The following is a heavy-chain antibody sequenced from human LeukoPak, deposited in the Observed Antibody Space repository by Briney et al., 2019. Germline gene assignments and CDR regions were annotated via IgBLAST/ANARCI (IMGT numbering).Heavy chain of an antibody. J-gene: IGHJ4*02. Sequence: GGSLRLSCAASGFTFSSYSMNWVRQAPGKGLEWVSYISSSSSTIYYADSVRGRFTISRDNAKNSLYLQMNSLRSEDTAVYYCARGYYYGSGSLDYWGQGTLVTVSS. D-gene: IGHD3-10*01. V-gene: IGHV3-48*04. CDR1: GFTFSSYS. CDR2: ISSSSSTI. CDR3: ARGYYYGSGSLDY.